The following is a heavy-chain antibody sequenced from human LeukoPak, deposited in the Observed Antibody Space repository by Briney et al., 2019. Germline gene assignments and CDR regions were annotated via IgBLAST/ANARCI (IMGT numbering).Heavy chain of an antibody. CDR2: INHSGST. CDR1: GGSFSGYY. D-gene: IGHD3-16*01. J-gene: IGHJ3*02. V-gene: IGHV4-34*01. Sequence: SETLSLTCAVYGGSFSGYYWSWIRQPPGKGLEWIGEINHSGSTNYNPSLKSRVTISVDTSKNQFSLKLSSVTATDTAVYYCASFRWALGIWGQGTMVTVSS. CDR3: ASFRWALGI.